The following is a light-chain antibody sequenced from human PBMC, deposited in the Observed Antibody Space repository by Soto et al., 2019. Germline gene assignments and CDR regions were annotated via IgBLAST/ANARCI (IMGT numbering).Light chain of an antibody. CDR2: SNN. V-gene: IGLV1-44*01. J-gene: IGLJ2*01. CDR3: AAWDDSLNAVV. Sequence: QSVLTQPPSASGTPGQRGTISCSGSSSNVGRNTVNWYQQLPGTAPKLLIYSNNQRPSVVPDRFSGSKSGTSASLAISGLQSEDEADYYCAAWDDSLNAVVFGGGTKVTVL. CDR1: SSNVGRNT.